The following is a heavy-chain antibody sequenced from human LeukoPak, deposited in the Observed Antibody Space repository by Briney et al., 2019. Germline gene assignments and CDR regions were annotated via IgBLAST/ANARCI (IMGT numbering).Heavy chain of an antibody. J-gene: IGHJ4*02. CDR1: GFDFSTYA. CDR3: AKDGYYDILTGSDY. V-gene: IGHV3-30*18. Sequence: GGSLRLSCAASGFDFSTYAINWVGQAPGKGREGVAVISYDGSNKYYADSVKGRFTISRDNSKNTLYLQMNSLRAEDTAVYYCAKDGYYDILTGSDYWGQGTPVTVSS. CDR2: ISYDGSNK. D-gene: IGHD3-9*01.